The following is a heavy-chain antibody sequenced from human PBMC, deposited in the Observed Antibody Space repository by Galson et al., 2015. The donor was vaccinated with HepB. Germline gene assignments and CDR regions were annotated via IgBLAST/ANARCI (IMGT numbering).Heavy chain of an antibody. CDR1: GDSVSSNSAA. Sequence: CAISGDSVSSNSAAWNWIRQSPSRGLEWLGRTYYRSKWYTDYAISVKGRITMTTDTSTSTAYMELTSLRSDDTAVYYCARLQYGDYVSGLGSFDLWGRGTLVTVSS. CDR3: ARLQYGDYVSGLGSFDL. D-gene: IGHD4-17*01. CDR2: TYYRSKWYT. J-gene: IGHJ2*01. V-gene: IGHV6-1*01.